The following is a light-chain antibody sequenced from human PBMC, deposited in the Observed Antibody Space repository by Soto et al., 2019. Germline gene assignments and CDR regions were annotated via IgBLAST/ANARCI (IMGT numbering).Light chain of an antibody. J-gene: IGKJ2*01. V-gene: IGKV1-27*01. CDR1: QDISNH. Sequence: DIQMTQSPSSLSASVGDRVTITCRTSQDISNHLAWYQQKPGKVPKLLIYDASKLQTGVHSRFSGSGSGTLFTLTISSLQPEDVATYYCQNYNSAPNTFGQGTRLEIK. CDR2: DAS. CDR3: QNYNSAPNT.